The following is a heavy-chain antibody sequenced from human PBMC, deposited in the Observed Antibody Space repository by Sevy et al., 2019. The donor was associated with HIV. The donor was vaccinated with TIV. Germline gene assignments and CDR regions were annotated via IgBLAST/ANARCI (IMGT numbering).Heavy chain of an antibody. V-gene: IGHV3-49*03. CDR3: TRGDYYDSSGYSDY. Sequence: GGSLRLSCTGSGFTFGDYAMSWFRQAPGMGLEWVGFIRSKDYGGATEYAASVRGRITISREDSKSIADLQMNSPKTEDTAVYYWTRGDYYDSSGYSDYWGQGTLVTVSS. D-gene: IGHD3-22*01. CDR1: GFTFGDYA. J-gene: IGHJ4*02. CDR2: IRSKDYGGAT.